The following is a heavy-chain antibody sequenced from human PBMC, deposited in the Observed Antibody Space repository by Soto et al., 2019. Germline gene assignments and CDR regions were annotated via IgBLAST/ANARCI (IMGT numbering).Heavy chain of an antibody. J-gene: IGHJ3*02. CDR2: INHSGST. CDR1: GGSFSGYY. CDR3: ARGLDQQQLVRAYAFDI. V-gene: IGHV4-34*01. D-gene: IGHD6-13*01. Sequence: SETLSLTCAVYGGSFSGYYWSWIRQPPGKGLEWIVEINHSGSTNYNPSLKSRVTISVDTSRNQFSLKLSSVTAADTAVYYCARGLDQQQLVRAYAFDIWGQGTMVTVSS.